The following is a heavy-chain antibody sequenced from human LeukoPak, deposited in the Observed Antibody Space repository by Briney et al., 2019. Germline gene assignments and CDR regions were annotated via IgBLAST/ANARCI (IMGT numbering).Heavy chain of an antibody. D-gene: IGHD6-13*01. J-gene: IGHJ4*02. V-gene: IGHV1-2*02. CDR3: ARTLYIAAAPGGLDY. Sequence: ASVKVSCKASGYTFTGRYMHWVRQAPGQGLEWMGWINPKNAATNYAQKFQGRVTMTRDTSSGTVYMELSSLSSDDTAVYYCARTLYIAAAPGGLDYWGQGTLVTVSS. CDR2: INPKNAAT. CDR1: GYTFTGRY.